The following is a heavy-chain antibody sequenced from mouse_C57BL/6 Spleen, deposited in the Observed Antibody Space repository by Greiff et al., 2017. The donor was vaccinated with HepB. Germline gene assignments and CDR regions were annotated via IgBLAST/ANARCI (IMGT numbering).Heavy chain of an antibody. V-gene: IGHV1-78*01. CDR2: IYPRDGST. Sequence: VQLQQSDAELVKPGASVKISCKVSGYTFTDHTIHWMKQRPEQGLEWIGYIYPRDGSTKYNEKFKGKATLTADKSSSTSYMQLNSLTSEDSAVYCFAINYSSSLPLAHWGQGTTLTGAS. CDR1: GYTFTDHT. D-gene: IGHD1-1*01. CDR3: AINYSSSLPLAH. J-gene: IGHJ2*01.